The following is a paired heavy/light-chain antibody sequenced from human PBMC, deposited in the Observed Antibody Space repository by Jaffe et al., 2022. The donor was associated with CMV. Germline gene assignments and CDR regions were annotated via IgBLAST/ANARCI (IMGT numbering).Heavy chain of an antibody. Sequence: QVQLVQSGAEVKKPGASVKVSCKASGYTFTSYGISWVRQAPGQGLEWMGWISAYNGNTNYAQKLQGRVTMTTDTSTSTAYMELRSLRSDDTAVYYCARTRYYYGSGSYYNAGLLFDPWGQGTLVTVSS. CDR2: ISAYNGNT. V-gene: IGHV1-18*01. J-gene: IGHJ5*02. D-gene: IGHD3-10*01. CDR3: ARTRYYYGSGSYYNAGLLFDP. CDR1: GYTFTSYG.
Light chain of an antibody. CDR3: QQLNSYRELT. CDR1: QGISSY. J-gene: IGKJ4*01. CDR2: AAS. Sequence: IQLTQSPSSLSASVGDRVTITCRASQGISSYLAWYQQKPGKAPKLLIYAASTLQSGVPSRFSGSGSGTDFTLTISSLQPEDFATYYCQQLNSYRELTFGGGTKVEIK. V-gene: IGKV1-9*01.